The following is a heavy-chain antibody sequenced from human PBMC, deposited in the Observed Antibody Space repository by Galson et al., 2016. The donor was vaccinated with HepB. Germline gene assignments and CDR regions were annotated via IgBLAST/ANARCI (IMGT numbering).Heavy chain of an antibody. CDR1: GFLFRGYG. Sequence: SLRLPCAGSGFLFRGYGLHWVRQAPGKGLGWVAADSMDGRRKFYADSVQGRFTISRDTSNNMLVLQMSSLRPADTAVYYCAKRHEYCPPVGCSVDYWGQGTLVFVSS. V-gene: IGHV3-30*18. CDR2: DSMDGRRK. CDR3: AKRHEYCPPVGCSVDY. J-gene: IGHJ4*02. D-gene: IGHD2/OR15-2a*01.